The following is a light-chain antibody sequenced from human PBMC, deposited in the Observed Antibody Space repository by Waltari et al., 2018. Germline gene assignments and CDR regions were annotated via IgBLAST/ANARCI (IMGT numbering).Light chain of an antibody. CDR3: CSYAGSRTWV. Sequence: QSALTQPASVSGSPGQSISISCIGTSPDIGTFNLVSWYLQYPGTAPQLLIYDVSQRPSGVSNRFSGSKSGNTASLTISGLQAEDEAIYYCCSYAGSRTWVFGRGTKLTVL. CDR1: SPDIGTFNL. CDR2: DVS. J-gene: IGLJ3*02. V-gene: IGLV2-23*02.